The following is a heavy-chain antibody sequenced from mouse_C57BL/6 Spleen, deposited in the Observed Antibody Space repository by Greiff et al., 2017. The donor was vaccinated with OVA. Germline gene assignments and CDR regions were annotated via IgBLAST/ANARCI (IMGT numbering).Heavy chain of an antibody. CDR2: ISDGGSYT. CDR3: ARGGNWVDY. D-gene: IGHD4-1*01. J-gene: IGHJ2*01. Sequence: EVMLVESGGGLVKPGGSLKLSCAASGFTFSSYAMSWVRQTPEKRLEWVATISDGGSYTYYPDNVKGRFTISRDNAKNNLYLQMSHLKSEDTAMYYCARGGNWVDYWGQGTTLTVSS. V-gene: IGHV5-4*03. CDR1: GFTFSSYA.